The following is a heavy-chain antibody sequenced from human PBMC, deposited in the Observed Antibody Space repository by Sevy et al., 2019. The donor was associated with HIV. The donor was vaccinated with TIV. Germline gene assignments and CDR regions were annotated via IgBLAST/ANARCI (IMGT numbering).Heavy chain of an antibody. D-gene: IGHD3-22*01. V-gene: IGHV3-30*04. Sequence: GGSLRLSCAASGFTFSGYAMHWVRQAPGKGLEWVAVISYDGSTKYYADSVKGRFTISRDNSKNTVHLQMNSLRTEDTAVYYCAKGSRATDSAFDIWGQGTMVTVSS. CDR2: ISYDGSTK. CDR1: GFTFSGYA. J-gene: IGHJ3*02. CDR3: AKGSRATDSAFDI.